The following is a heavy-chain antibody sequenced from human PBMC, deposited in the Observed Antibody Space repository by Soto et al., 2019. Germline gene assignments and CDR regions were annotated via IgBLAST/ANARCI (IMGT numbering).Heavy chain of an antibody. J-gene: IGHJ4*02. D-gene: IGHD3-3*01. CDR1: GFTFSSYG. Sequence: QVQLVESGGGVVQPGRSLRLSCAASGFTFSSYGMHWVRQAPGKGLEWVAVISYDGSNKYYADSVKGRFTISRDNSKNTLYLQMNSLRAEDTAVYYCAKEPLRSRTIFGVVIGPYYFDYWGQGTLVTVSS. CDR3: AKEPLRSRTIFGVVIGPYYFDY. V-gene: IGHV3-30*18. CDR2: ISYDGSNK.